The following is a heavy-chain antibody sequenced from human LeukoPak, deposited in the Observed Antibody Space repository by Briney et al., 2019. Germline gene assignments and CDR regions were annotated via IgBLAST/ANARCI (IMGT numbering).Heavy chain of an antibody. D-gene: IGHD6-6*01. V-gene: IGHV3-30*04. CDR2: ILYDGSTE. Sequence: GRSLRLSCAASGFTLSSYNMHWVRQAPGKGLEWVAGILYDGSTEYYADPVKGRFTVSRDNSNNMLYLQMNSLRAEDTAIYYCARGLSSIAALVFSCFDYWGQGTLVTVSS. CDR3: ARGLSSIAALVFSCFDY. J-gene: IGHJ4*02. CDR1: GFTLSSYN.